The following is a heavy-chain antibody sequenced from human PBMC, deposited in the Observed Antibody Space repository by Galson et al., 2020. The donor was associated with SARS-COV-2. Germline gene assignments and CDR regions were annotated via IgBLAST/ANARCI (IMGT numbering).Heavy chain of an antibody. CDR2: VSGAGGIT. D-gene: IGHD4-17*01. CDR3: AKDQGNDYGDQLDS. CDR1: GFTFSRYA. Sequence: GGSLRLSCAASGFTFSRYAMSWVSQAPGKGLEWVSSVSGAGGITYYADSVKGRLTISRDNARDTLYLQMNSLRGENTALYYCAKDQGNDYGDQLDSGGQGSLVTVS. J-gene: IGHJ4*02. V-gene: IGHV3-23*01.